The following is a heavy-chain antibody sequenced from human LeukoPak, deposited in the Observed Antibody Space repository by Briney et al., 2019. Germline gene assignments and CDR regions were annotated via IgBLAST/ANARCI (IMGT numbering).Heavy chain of an antibody. CDR2: TYYGSKWYY. V-gene: IGHV6-1*01. D-gene: IGHD6-19*01. Sequence: SQTLSLTCAISGGSVSSDSAAWNWIRQSPSRGLEWLGKTYYGSKWYYDYAASVKSRITIIPDTSKNQFSLQLNSVTPEDTAVYYCARKAGPFDFWGQGALVTVSS. CDR1: GGSVSSDSAA. CDR3: ARKAGPFDF. J-gene: IGHJ4*02.